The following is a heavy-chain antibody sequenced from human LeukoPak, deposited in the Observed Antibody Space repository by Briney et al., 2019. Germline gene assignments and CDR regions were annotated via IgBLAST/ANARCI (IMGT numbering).Heavy chain of an antibody. J-gene: IGHJ4*02. V-gene: IGHV6-1*01. Sequence: SQTLSLTCALSGDSVSSNSAAWNCLSQSPSGDLDWRGRTYYRSKWYYDYAVSVTSRITINPDTSKKQFSLHLNSVTPEDTAVYYCAREGSSSFDYWGQGTLVTVSS. CDR1: GDSVSSNSAA. D-gene: IGHD3-10*01. CDR2: TYYRSKWYY. CDR3: AREGSSSFDY.